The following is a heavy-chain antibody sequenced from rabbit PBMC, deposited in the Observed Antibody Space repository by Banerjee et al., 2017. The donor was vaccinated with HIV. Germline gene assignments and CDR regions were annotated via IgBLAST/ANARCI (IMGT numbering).Heavy chain of an antibody. J-gene: IGHJ4*01. CDR2: IYAGSSGST. D-gene: IGHD8-1*01. Sequence: QEQLEESGGGLVKPEGSLTLTCKASGFDLSSHYYMCWVRQAPGKGLEWIACIYAGSSGSTYYASWAKGRFTISKTSSTTVTLQMTSLTAADTATYFCARGNSGNIYYNLWGQGTLVTVS. CDR3: ARGNSGNIYYNL. CDR1: GFDLSSHYY. V-gene: IGHV1S45*01.